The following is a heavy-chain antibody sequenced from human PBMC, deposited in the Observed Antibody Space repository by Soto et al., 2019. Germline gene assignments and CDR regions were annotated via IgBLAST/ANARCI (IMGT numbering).Heavy chain of an antibody. Sequence: QVLLVQSGTEVKKPGASVKVSCKASKYTFNNYALHWVRRAPGQGLEWMGWISPGSANTKYSQKFQARVTFTWDTSASTAYMELSSLRSEDTALDYCARDTITPGGHFSQFGMDVWGQGTTVTVSS. D-gene: IGHD3-9*01. CDR2: ISPGSANT. CDR3: ARDTITPGGHFSQFGMDV. CDR1: KYTFNNYA. J-gene: IGHJ6*02. V-gene: IGHV1-3*01.